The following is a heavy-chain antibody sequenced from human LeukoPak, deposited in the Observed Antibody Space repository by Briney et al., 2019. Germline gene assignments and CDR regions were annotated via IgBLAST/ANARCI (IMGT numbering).Heavy chain of an antibody. D-gene: IGHD1-26*01. CDR1: GYTFTIYD. CDR3: AWLVGATSGDAFDI. CDR2: MNPNSGNT. V-gene: IGHV1-8*01. Sequence: ASVKVSCTASGYTFTIYDINWVRQATGQGLEWMGWMNPNSGNTGYAQKFQGRVTMTRNTSISTAYMELSSLRSEDTAVYYCAWLVGATSGDAFDIWGQGTMVTVSS. J-gene: IGHJ3*02.